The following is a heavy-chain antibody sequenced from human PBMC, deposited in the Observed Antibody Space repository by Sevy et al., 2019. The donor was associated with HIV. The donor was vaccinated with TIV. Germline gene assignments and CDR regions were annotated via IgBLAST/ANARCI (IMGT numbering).Heavy chain of an antibody. V-gene: IGHV3-72*01. D-gene: IGHD6-13*01. CDR1: GFTFSDHY. CDR3: ATHAGIAAAGRVFDY. Sequence: SLRLSCAASGFTFSDHYIEWVRQAPGKGLEWVGRIRNKADSYTTEYAASVKGRFTISRDDSKNSLYLLMNSLKTEDTAVYYCATHAGIAAAGRVFDYWGQGTLVTVSS. CDR2: IRNKADSYTT. J-gene: IGHJ4*02.